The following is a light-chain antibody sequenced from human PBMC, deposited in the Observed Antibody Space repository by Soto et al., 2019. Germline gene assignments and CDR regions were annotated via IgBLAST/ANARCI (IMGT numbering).Light chain of an antibody. Sequence: QSALTQPRSVSGSPGQSVTISCTGTSSDVGGYSYVSWYQQHPGKAPKLMIYDVSKRPSGVPDRFSGSKSGNTASLTISGLQAEDEAAYYCCSSAGSYSYVFGTGTKVTVL. V-gene: IGLV2-11*01. J-gene: IGLJ1*01. CDR2: DVS. CDR1: SSDVGGYSY. CDR3: CSSAGSYSYV.